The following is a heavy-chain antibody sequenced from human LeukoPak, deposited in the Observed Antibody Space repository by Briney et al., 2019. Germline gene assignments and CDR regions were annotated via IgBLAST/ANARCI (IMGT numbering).Heavy chain of an antibody. CDR2: ISSSSSYI. J-gene: IGHJ4*02. CDR3: ARGVGATTVDY. V-gene: IGHV3-21*01. Sequence: KPGGSLRLSCAASGFTFSSYSMNWVRQAPGKGLEWVSSISSSSSYICYADSVKGRFTISRDNAKNSLYLQMNSLRAEDTAVYYCARGVGATTVDYWGQGTLVTVSS. D-gene: IGHD1-26*01. CDR1: GFTFSSYS.